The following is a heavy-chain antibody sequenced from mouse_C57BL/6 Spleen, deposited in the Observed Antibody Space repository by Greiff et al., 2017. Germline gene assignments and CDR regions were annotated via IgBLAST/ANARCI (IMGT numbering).Heavy chain of an antibody. CDR3: ALIYYGYDGTPY. Sequence: EVQLQQSGPELVKPGASVKIPCKASGYTFTDYNMDWVKQSHGKSLEWIGDINPNNGGTIYNQKFKGKATLTVDKPSSTAYMGLRSLTSEDTAVYYCALIYYGYDGTPYWGQGTLVTVSA. J-gene: IGHJ3*01. CDR1: GYTFTDYN. CDR2: INPNNGGT. V-gene: IGHV1-18*01. D-gene: IGHD2-2*01.